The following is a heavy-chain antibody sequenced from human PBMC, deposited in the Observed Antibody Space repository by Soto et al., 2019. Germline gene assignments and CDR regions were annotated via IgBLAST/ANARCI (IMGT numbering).Heavy chain of an antibody. CDR2: INPNSGGT. Sequence: GASMKVSCKASGYTFTGYYIHRVRQAPGQGLEWMGWINPNSGGTNYAQKFQGWVTMTRDTSISTAYMELSRLRSDDTAVYYCAREDCSGGSCYDAFDIWGQGTTVTVSS. J-gene: IGHJ3*02. V-gene: IGHV1-2*04. CDR3: AREDCSGGSCYDAFDI. CDR1: GYTFTGYY. D-gene: IGHD2-15*01.